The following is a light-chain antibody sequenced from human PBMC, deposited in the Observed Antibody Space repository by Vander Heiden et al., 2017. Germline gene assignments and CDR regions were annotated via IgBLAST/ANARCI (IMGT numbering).Light chain of an antibody. V-gene: IGKV1-39*01. CDR3: QQSHTTPHT. CDR1: QSISSY. Sequence: DIQMTQSPSSLSASVGDRVTVTCRASQSISSYVNWYQQRPGKAPRVLIYAAHSLQSGVPSRFRRSGSGTDFTLTISSLQPEDFATYYCQQSHTTPHTFGQGTKLEIK. CDR2: AAH. J-gene: IGKJ2*01.